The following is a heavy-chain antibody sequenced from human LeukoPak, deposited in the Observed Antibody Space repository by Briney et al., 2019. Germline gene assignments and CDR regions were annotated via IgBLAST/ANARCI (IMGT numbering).Heavy chain of an antibody. CDR2: ISAYNGNT. J-gene: IGHJ4*02. D-gene: IGHD3-22*01. Sequence: ASVKVSCKASGYTFTSYGISWVRQAPGQGLEWMGWISAYNGNTNYAQKLQGRVTMTTDTSTSTAYMELRSLRSDDTAVYYCARDRRIDYYDSSGYLDYWGQGTLVTVSS. CDR3: ARDRRIDYYDSSGYLDY. CDR1: GYTFTSYG. V-gene: IGHV1-18*01.